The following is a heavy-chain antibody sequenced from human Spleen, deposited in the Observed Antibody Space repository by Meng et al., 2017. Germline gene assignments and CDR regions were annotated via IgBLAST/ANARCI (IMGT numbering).Heavy chain of an antibody. CDR1: GGSFSDYY. CDR3: ARDLYYDSSGHYDADAFDV. CDR2: INHSGST. J-gene: IGHJ3*01. V-gene: IGHV4-34*01. Sequence: SETLSLTCVVSGGSFSDYYWSWIRQPPGKGLEWIGEINHSGSTNYNPSLKSRVTISVDPSKNQFSLKLNSVTAADTAVYYCARDLYYDSSGHYDADAFDVWGQGTMVTVSS. D-gene: IGHD3-22*01.